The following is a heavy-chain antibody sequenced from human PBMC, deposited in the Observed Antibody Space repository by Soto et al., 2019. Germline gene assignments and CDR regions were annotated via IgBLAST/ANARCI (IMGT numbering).Heavy chain of an antibody. D-gene: IGHD2-2*01. CDR1: GGSFSGYY. J-gene: IGHJ4*02. CDR3: ARSPDIVVVPAAISYFDY. Sequence: SETLSLTCAVYGGSFSGYYWSWIRQPPGKGLEWIGEINHSGSTNYNPSLKSRVTISVDTSKNQFSLKLSSVTAADTAVYYCARSPDIVVVPAAISYFDYWGQGTLVTVSS. CDR2: INHSGST. V-gene: IGHV4-34*01.